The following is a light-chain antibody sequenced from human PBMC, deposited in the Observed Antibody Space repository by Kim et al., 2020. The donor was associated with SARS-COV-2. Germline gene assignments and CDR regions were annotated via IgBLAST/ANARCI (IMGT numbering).Light chain of an antibody. CDR1: SLRSYY. Sequence: SSELTQDPAVSVALGQTVRITCQGDSLRSYYASWYQQKPGQAPVLVIYGKNNRPSGSPDRFSGSSSGNTASLTITGAQAEDEADYYCNSRDSSGNLVFGGGTQLTVL. J-gene: IGLJ2*01. CDR2: GKN. V-gene: IGLV3-19*01. CDR3: NSRDSSGNLV.